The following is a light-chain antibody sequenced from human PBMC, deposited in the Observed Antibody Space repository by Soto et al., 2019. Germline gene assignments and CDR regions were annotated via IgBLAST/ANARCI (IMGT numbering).Light chain of an antibody. CDR3: SSYTTASTAI. CDR2: DVS. CDR1: SSDVGSYNF. J-gene: IGLJ2*01. V-gene: IGLV2-14*03. Sequence: QSVLTQPASVSASPGQSITISCTGTSSDVGSYNFVSWYQQHPGKAPKLVIFDVSVRPSGVSNRFSGSKSGNTASLTISGLQAEDEAHYYCSSYTTASTAIFGGGTKLTVL.